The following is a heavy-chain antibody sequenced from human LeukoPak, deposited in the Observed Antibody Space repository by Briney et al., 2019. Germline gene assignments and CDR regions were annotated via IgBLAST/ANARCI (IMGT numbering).Heavy chain of an antibody. CDR1: GGSISSGGYY. Sequence: SQTLSLTCTVSGGSISSGGYYWRWIRQHPGTGLEWIGYIYYSGSTYYNPSLKSRVTISVDTSKNQFSLKLSSVTAADTAVYYCARYYDSSGSFDFWGQGTLVAVSS. CDR2: IYYSGST. V-gene: IGHV4-31*03. D-gene: IGHD3-22*01. CDR3: ARYYDSSGSFDF. J-gene: IGHJ4*02.